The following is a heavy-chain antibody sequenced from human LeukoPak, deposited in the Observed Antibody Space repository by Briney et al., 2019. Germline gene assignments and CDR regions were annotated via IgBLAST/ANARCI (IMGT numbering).Heavy chain of an antibody. CDR1: GYTFTSYG. CDR2: ISTYNGNT. D-gene: IGHD3-9*01. J-gene: IGHJ4*02. Sequence: ASVKVSCKASGYTFTSYGISWVRQAPGQGLEWMGWISTYNGNTNYAQKLQGRVTMTTDTSTSTAYMELKSLRCDDTAVYYCARDFVGYLDWSMPARLDYGSQGTLVTVHS. V-gene: IGHV1-18*01. CDR3: ARDFVGYLDWSMPARLDY.